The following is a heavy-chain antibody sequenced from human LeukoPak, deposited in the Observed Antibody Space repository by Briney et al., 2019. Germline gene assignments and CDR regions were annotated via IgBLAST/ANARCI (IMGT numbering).Heavy chain of an antibody. CDR3: ARGSDTPGRIIAAAGSYYYMDV. CDR1: GGSISSSSYY. J-gene: IGHJ6*03. V-gene: IGHV4-39*07. CDR2: IYYSGST. D-gene: IGHD6-13*01. Sequence: PSETLSLTCTVSGGSISSSSYYWGWIRQPPGKGLEWIGSIYYSGSTYYNPSLKSRVTISVDTSKNQFSLKLSSVTAADTAVYYCARGSDTPGRIIAAAGSYYYMDVWGKGTTVTISS.